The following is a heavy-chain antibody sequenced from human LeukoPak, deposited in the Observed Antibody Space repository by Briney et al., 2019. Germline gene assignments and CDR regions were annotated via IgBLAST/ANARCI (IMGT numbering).Heavy chain of an antibody. CDR3: ARAGVVAKNNWFDP. CDR2: ISGSTDII. CDR1: GFTFSNYY. V-gene: IGHV3-11*01. Sequence: GGSLRLSCAAPGFTFSNYYMTWIRQAPGRGLEWLSYISGSTDIIYYADSVEGRFTISRDNAKNSLYLQMNSLRAEDTAIYYCARAGVVAKNNWFDPWGQGTLVTVSS. D-gene: IGHD2-15*01. J-gene: IGHJ5*02.